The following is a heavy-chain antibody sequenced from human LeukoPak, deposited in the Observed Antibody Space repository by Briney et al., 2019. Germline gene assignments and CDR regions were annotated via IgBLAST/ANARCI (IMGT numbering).Heavy chain of an antibody. CDR1: GGSISSSNYY. V-gene: IGHV4-39*01. CDR3: ARRRRLPSAPMDV. Sequence: PSETLSLTCTVSGGSISSSNYYWGWIRQPPGKGLEWIGSIYYSGITYYNPSLKSRVTISVDTSKNQFSLKLSSVTAADTAVYYCARRRRLPSAPMDVWGKGTTVTISS. J-gene: IGHJ6*03. D-gene: IGHD2-2*01. CDR2: IYYSGIT.